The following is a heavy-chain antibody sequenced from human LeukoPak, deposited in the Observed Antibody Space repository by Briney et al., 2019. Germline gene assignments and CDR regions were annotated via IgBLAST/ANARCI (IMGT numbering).Heavy chain of an antibody. CDR3: ARGLHTSGYAFDI. D-gene: IGHD3-3*01. V-gene: IGHV1-69*05. Sequence: GASVKVSCKASGGTFSSYAISWVRQAPGQGLEWMGRIIPIFGTANYAQKFQGRVTITTDESTSTAYMELSSLRSEDTAVYYCARGLHTSGYAFDIWGQGTMVTVSS. J-gene: IGHJ3*02. CDR2: IIPIFGTA. CDR1: GGTFSSYA.